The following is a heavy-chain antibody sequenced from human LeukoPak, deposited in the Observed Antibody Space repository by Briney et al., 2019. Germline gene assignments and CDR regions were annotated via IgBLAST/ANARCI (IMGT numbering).Heavy chain of an antibody. D-gene: IGHD2-2*01. CDR3: ARDGSWGDYQSYFYMDI. CDR1: GFTFRSFA. J-gene: IGHJ6*03. CDR2: ISASGHYI. V-gene: IGHV3-23*01. Sequence: GGSLRLSCEASGFTFRSFAMSWVRQAPGKGLEWLSCISASGHYIYQADSVKGRFTISRDNSKNTLYIEINSLRVEDTAVYYCARDGSWGDYQSYFYMDIWGKGTTVTVSS.